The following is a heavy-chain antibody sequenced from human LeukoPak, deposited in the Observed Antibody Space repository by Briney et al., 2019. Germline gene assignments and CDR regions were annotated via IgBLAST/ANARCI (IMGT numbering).Heavy chain of an antibody. CDR3: AKEPRITMVRGVREHNWFDP. Sequence: PGGSLRLSCAASGFTFDDYTMSWVRQAPGKGLEWVSAISGGGGSTYYADSVKGRFTISRDNSKNTLYLQMNSPRAEDTAVYYCAKEPRITMVRGVREHNWFDPWGQGTLVTVSS. CDR1: GFTFDDYT. D-gene: IGHD3-10*01. V-gene: IGHV3-23*01. J-gene: IGHJ5*02. CDR2: ISGGGGST.